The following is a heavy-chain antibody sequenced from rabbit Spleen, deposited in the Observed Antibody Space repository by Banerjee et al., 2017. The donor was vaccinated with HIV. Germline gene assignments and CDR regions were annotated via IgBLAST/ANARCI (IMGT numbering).Heavy chain of an antibody. CDR2: IYAGSSGST. J-gene: IGHJ3*01. V-gene: IGHV1S40*01. D-gene: IGHD8-1*01. CDR1: GVSFSSSSY. Sequence: QSLEESGGDLVKPGASLTLTCTASGVSFSSSSYMCWVRQAPGKGLEWIACIYAGSSGSTYYASWAKGRFIMSRTSSTTVTLQLTSLTVADTATYFCGRDLGSYVGNSLELWGQGTLVTVS. CDR3: GRDLGSYVGNSLEL.